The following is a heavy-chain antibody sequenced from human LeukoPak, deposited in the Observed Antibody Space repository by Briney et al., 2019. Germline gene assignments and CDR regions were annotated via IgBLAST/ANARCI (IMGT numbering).Heavy chain of an antibody. CDR3: ARGSPGVGATPPYFDY. D-gene: IGHD1-26*01. Sequence: GGSLRLSCAASGFTFSSYSMNWVRQAPGNGLEWVSYISSSSSTIYYADSVKGRFTISRDNAKNSLYLQMNSLRDEDTAVYYCARGSPGVGATPPYFDYWGQGTLVTVSS. J-gene: IGHJ4*02. CDR2: ISSSSSTI. V-gene: IGHV3-48*02. CDR1: GFTFSSYS.